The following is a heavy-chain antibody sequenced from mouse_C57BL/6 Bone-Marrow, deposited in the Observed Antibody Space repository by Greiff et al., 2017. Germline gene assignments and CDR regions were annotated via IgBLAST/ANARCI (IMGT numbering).Heavy chain of an antibody. Sequence: QVHVKQSGAELVKPGASVKLSCKASGYTFTEYTIHWVKQRSGQGLEWIGWFYPGSGSIKYNEKFKDKATLTADKSSSTVYMELSRLTSEDSAVYFCARHEGYYDYDGAWFAYWGQGTLVTVSA. CDR1: GYTFTEYT. CDR3: ARHEGYYDYDGAWFAY. CDR2: FYPGSGSI. D-gene: IGHD2-4*01. J-gene: IGHJ3*01. V-gene: IGHV1-62-2*01.